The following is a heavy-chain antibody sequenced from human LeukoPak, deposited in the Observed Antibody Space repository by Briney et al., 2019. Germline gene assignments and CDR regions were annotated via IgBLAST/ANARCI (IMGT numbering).Heavy chain of an antibody. CDR1: GFTFTSYS. J-gene: IGHJ3*02. CDR2: ISSSSSYI. Sequence: GGSLRLSCAASGFTFTSYSMNWVRQAPGKGLEWVSSISSSSSYIYYADSVKGRFTISRDNAKKSLYLQVSSLRAEDTAVYYCARALNDAFDIWGQGTMVTVSS. CDR3: ARALNDAFDI. V-gene: IGHV3-21*01.